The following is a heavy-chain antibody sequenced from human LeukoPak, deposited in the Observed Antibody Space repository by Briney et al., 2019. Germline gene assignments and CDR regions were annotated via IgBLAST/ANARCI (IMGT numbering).Heavy chain of an antibody. CDR1: GDSVSSNSAA. V-gene: IGHV6-1*01. D-gene: IGHD3-10*01. CDR2: TYYRSKWYN. Sequence: SSQTLSLTCAISGDSVSSNSAAWNWIRQSPSRGLEWLGRTYYRSKWYNDYAVSVKSRITINPDTSKNQFSLQLNSVTPEDTAVYYCARAPRQYGSGSYLVFVERGDLNYYYYYGMDVWGQGTTVTVSS. J-gene: IGHJ6*02. CDR3: ARAPRQYGSGSYLVFVERGDLNYYYYYGMDV.